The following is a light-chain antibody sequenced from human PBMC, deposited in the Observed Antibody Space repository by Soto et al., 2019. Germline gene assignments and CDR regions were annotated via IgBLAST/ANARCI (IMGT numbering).Light chain of an antibody. CDR1: SSNIGNNY. CDR3: GTWDSSLSASK. CDR2: DNN. J-gene: IGLJ1*01. V-gene: IGLV1-51*01. Sequence: QSVLTQPPSVSAAPGQKVTISCSGSSSNIGNNYVSWYQQLPGIAPKLLIYDNNKRPSGIPDRFSGSKSGTSATLGITGLQTGDEADYYCGTWDSSLSASKFGTGTKLTVL.